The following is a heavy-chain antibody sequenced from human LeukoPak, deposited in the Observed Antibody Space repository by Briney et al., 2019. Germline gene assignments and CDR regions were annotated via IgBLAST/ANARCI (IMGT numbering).Heavy chain of an antibody. CDR1: GFTFSSYE. V-gene: IGHV3-48*03. D-gene: IGHD3-22*01. CDR2: ISSSGSTI. CDR3: ARTYYYDSSGYHSFDY. J-gene: IGHJ4*02. Sequence: GGSLTLSCAASGFTFSSYEMNWVRQAPGKGLEWVSYISSSGSTIYYADSVKGRFTISRDNAKNSLYLQMNSLRAEDTAVYYCARTYYYDSSGYHSFDYWGQGTLVTVSS.